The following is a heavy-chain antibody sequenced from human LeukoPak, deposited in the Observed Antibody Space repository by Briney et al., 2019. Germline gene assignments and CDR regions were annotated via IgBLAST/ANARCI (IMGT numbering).Heavy chain of an antibody. J-gene: IGHJ4*02. CDR3: AKGAATFWWLAAAGFIDY. CDR2: ISYDGSNK. D-gene: IGHD6-13*01. CDR1: GFTFSSYG. Sequence: GGSLRLSCAASGFTFSSYGMHWVRQAPGKGLEWVAVISYDGSNKYYADSVKGRFTISRDNSKNTLYLQMNSLRAEDTAVYYCAKGAATFWWLAAAGFIDYWGQGTLVTVSS. V-gene: IGHV3-30*18.